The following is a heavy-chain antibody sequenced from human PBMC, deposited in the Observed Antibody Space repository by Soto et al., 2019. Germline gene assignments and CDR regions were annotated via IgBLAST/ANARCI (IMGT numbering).Heavy chain of an antibody. J-gene: IGHJ4*02. V-gene: IGHV1-18*01. Sequence: GAPVKVCCKASGYSFTSYGISWLRQAPGQGLEWMGWISAYNGNTNYAQKLQGRVTMTTDTSTSTAYMELRSLRSDDTAVYYCARVRLRIFDYWGQRTLVTVSS. CDR3: ARVRLRIFDY. CDR2: ISAYNGNT. CDR1: GYSFTSYG. D-gene: IGHD6-25*01.